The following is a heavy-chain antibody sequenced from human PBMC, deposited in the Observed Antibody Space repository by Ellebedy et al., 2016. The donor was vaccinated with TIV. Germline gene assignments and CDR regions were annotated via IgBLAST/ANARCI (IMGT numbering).Heavy chain of an antibody. Sequence: GESLKISCAASGFTFYNYAMTWVRQAPGTGLEGVAVVPHDGRNIDYADSVKGRFTVSRDNSKNTLYLQMNSLRVEDTAVYYCARDLRTSSEGYSYDHWGQGALVTVSS. D-gene: IGHD1-26*01. CDR3: ARDLRTSSEGYSYDH. J-gene: IGHJ4*02. V-gene: IGHV3-30*03. CDR2: VPHDGRNI. CDR1: GFTFYNYA.